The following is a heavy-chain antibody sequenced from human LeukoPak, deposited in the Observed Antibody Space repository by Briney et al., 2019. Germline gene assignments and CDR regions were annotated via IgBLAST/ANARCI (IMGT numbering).Heavy chain of an antibody. D-gene: IGHD6-19*01. CDR3: ARSVAGGSYFDY. Sequence: ASVKVSCKASGDTFTFTNYAISWVRQAPGQGLEWMGWISAYNGNTNYAQKLQGRVTMTTDTSTSTAYMELRSLRSDDTAVYYCARSVAGGSYFDYWGQGTLVTVSS. V-gene: IGHV1-18*01. CDR2: ISAYNGNT. J-gene: IGHJ4*02. CDR1: GDTFTFTNYA.